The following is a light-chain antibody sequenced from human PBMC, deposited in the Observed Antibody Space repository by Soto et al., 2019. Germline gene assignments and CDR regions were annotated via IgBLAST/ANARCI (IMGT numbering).Light chain of an antibody. CDR1: SSDVGDYHY. Sequence: QSALTQPASVSGSPGQSITISCTGTSSDVGDYHYVSWYQQHPGKAPKLIIYGVSNRPSGISNRFSGSKSGNTASLTISGLQAEDEADYYCTSYTSTHPLVFGGGTMVTFL. J-gene: IGLJ2*01. CDR2: GVS. CDR3: TSYTSTHPLV. V-gene: IGLV2-14*01.